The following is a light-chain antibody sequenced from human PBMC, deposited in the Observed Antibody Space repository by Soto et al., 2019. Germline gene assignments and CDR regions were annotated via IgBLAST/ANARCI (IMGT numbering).Light chain of an antibody. V-gene: IGLV1-40*01. Sequence: QSALTQPPSVSGAPGQRVTISCTGTSSNLGAGYDVNWYQQLPGTTPKLLIYGNSNRPSGVPDRISGSKSGTSASLAITGLQTEDEAEYYCQSFDTSLSGSVFGGGTQLTVL. CDR2: GNS. J-gene: IGLJ2*01. CDR1: SSNLGAGYD. CDR3: QSFDTSLSGSV.